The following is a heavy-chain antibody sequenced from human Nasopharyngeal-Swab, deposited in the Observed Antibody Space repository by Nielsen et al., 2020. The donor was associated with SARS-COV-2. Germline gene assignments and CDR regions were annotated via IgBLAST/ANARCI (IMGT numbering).Heavy chain of an antibody. CDR2: IYYSGST. CDR3: ARGDVTIFGVVGWFDP. D-gene: IGHD3-3*01. J-gene: IGHJ5*02. CDR1: GGSISSYY. Sequence: GSLRLSCTVSGGSISSYYWSWTRQPPGKGLEWIGYIYYSGSTNYNPSLKSRVTISVDTSKNQFSLKLSSVTAADTAVYYCARGDVTIFGVVGWFDPWGQGTLVTVSS. V-gene: IGHV4-59*01.